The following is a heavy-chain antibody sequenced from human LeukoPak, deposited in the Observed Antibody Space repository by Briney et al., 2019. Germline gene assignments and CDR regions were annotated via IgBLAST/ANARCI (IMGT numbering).Heavy chain of an antibody. CDR2: IYHTGSN. CDR1: GGSVSSADYY. CDR3: ARHGTHAYYYSNRPGLDY. D-gene: IGHD4-11*01. J-gene: IGHJ4*02. Sequence: PSETLSLTCTVSGGSVSSADYYWSWLRHPPGKALEWIGYIYHTGSNNYKYSLKSRVTISVDTSKNQFSLKLSSVTAADTAVYYCARHGTHAYYYSNRPGLDYWGQGTLVTVSS. V-gene: IGHV4-61*08.